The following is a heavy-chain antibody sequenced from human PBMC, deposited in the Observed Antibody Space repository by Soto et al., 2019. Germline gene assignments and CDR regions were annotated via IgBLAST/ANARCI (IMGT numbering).Heavy chain of an antibody. D-gene: IGHD5-12*01. Sequence: SETLSLTCTVSGGSISSYYWSWIRQPPGKGLEWIGYIYYSGSTNYNPSLKSRVTISVDTSKNQFSLKLSSVTAADTAVYYCARRYSGYSFDYWGQGTLVTVSS. V-gene: IGHV4-59*01. CDR3: ARRYSGYSFDY. CDR1: GGSISSYY. CDR2: IYYSGST. J-gene: IGHJ4*02.